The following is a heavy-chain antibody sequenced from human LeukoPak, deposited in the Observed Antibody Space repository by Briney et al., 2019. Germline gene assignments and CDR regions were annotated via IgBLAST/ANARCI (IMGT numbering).Heavy chain of an antibody. CDR2: INYDGRDV. J-gene: IGHJ4*02. V-gene: IGHV3-48*02. D-gene: IGHD5-18*01. CDR1: GFTFSSFG. Sequence: PGGSLRLSCAASGFTFSSFGMSWVRQAPGKGLEWVSYINYDGRDVYYADSVKGRFTTSRDNAKNSLYLQVSSLRDEDTAVYYCARDLCSYGRFDYWGQGTLVTISS. CDR3: ARDLCSYGRFDY.